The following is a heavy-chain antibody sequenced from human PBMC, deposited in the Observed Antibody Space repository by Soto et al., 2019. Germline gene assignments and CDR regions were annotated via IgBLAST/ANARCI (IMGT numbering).Heavy chain of an antibody. CDR3: ARVVAGYDILTGYHYYFDY. CDR1: GGSISSYY. Sequence: KPSETLSLTCTVSGGSISSYYWSWIRQPPGKGLEWIGYIYYSGSTNYNPSLKSRVTISVDTSKNQFSLKLSSVTAADTAVYYCARVVAGYDILTGYHYYFDYWGQGTLVTVSS. D-gene: IGHD3-9*01. J-gene: IGHJ4*02. V-gene: IGHV4-59*01. CDR2: IYYSGST.